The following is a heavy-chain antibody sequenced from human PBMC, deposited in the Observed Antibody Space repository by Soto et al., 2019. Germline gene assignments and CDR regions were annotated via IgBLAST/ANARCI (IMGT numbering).Heavy chain of an antibody. V-gene: IGHV3-30*18. J-gene: IGHJ5*02. CDR1: GFTFSSYG. CDR2: ISYDGSNK. Sequence: PVGSLRLSCAASGFTFSSYGMHWVRQAPGKGLEWVAVISYDGSNKYYADSVKGRFTISRDNSKNTLYLQMNSLRAEDTAVYYCAKPDVYSGSYTTGGGFDPWGQGTLVTVSS. CDR3: AKPDVYSGSYTTGGGFDP. D-gene: IGHD1-26*01.